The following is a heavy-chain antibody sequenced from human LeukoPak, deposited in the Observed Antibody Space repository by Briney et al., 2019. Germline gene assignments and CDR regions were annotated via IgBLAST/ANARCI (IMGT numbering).Heavy chain of an antibody. D-gene: IGHD3-10*01. V-gene: IGHV1-2*06. J-gene: IGHJ6*02. CDR2: INPNSGGT. CDR3: ARDRYMVRGNYYYGMDV. Sequence: GASVKVSCKASGYTFTGYYMHWVRQAPGQGLEWMGRINPNSGGTNYAQKFQGSVTMTRDTSISTAYMELSRLRSDDTAVYYCARDRYMVRGNYYYGMDVWGQGTTVTVSS. CDR1: GYTFTGYY.